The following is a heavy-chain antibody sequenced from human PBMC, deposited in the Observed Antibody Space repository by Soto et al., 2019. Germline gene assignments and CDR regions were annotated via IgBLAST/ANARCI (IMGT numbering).Heavy chain of an antibody. CDR1: GYTFTSYD. D-gene: IGHD3-3*01. Sequence: QVQLVQSGAEVKKPGASVKVSCKASGYTFTSYDINWVRQATGQGLEWMGWMNPNSGNTGYAQKFQGKDTMTRNTSLSTAYMELSSLRSDNTAVSDCASAARNYGFWGGYSCYIWGQGTMVTVSS. J-gene: IGHJ3*02. V-gene: IGHV1-8*01. CDR2: MNPNSGNT. CDR3: ASAARNYGFWGGYSCYI.